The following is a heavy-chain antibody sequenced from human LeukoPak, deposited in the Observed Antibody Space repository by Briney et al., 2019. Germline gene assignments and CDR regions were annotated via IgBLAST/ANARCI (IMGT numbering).Heavy chain of an antibody. D-gene: IGHD4-17*01. CDR2: ISGSGGST. V-gene: IGHV3-23*01. J-gene: IGHJ4*02. CDR3: AKDAVSFGDYPTHFDY. Sequence: GGSLRLSCAASGLTFSSYAMSWVRQAPGKGLEWVSAISGSGGSTYYADSVKGRFTISRDNSKNTLYLQMNSLRAEDTAVYYCAKDAVSFGDYPTHFDYWGQGTLVTVSS. CDR1: GLTFSSYA.